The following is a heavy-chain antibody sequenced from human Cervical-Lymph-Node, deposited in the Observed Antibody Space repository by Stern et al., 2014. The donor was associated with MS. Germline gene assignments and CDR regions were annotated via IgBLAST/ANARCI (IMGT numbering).Heavy chain of an antibody. CDR2: IYWDDEK. V-gene: IGHV2-5*02. Sequence: QITLKESGPTLVKPTQTLTLTCTFSGFSLRTRGVGVGWIRQTPGKAPEWLAIIYWDDEKRDSPSFKNRVTITKATTKNQVVLAMTNVDPEDTATYFCAHRTSLPVILASTWFDPWGQGILVTVPS. CDR3: AHRTSLPVILASTWFDP. CDR1: GFSLRTRGVG. D-gene: IGHD2/OR15-2a*01. J-gene: IGHJ5*02.